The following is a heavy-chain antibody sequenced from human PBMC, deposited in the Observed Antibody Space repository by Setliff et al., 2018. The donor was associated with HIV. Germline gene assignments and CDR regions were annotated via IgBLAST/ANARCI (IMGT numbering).Heavy chain of an antibody. V-gene: IGHV4-39*07. Sequence: SETLSLTCTVSGGSISSSNYYWGWIRQPPGKGLELIGTIYYIGSTSYNPSLESRVTISVDTSKNQFSLKLISVTAADTAVYYCASGDYMDVWGKGITVTVSS. CDR1: GGSISSSNYY. CDR3: ASGDYMDV. CDR2: IYYIGST. J-gene: IGHJ6*03. D-gene: IGHD7-27*01.